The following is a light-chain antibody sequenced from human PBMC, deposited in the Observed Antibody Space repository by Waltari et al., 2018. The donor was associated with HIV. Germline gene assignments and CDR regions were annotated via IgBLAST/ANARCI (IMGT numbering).Light chain of an antibody. CDR3: QQYGSSRGT. CDR2: GAS. CDR1: QSVSSSY. Sequence: DIVLTQSPGTLSLSPGERATLTCRASQSVSSSYLAWFQQKPGQAPRLLIYGASSRATDIPDRFSGSGSGTNFTLTISRLEPEDFAVYYCQQYGSSRGTFGQGTKVEIK. J-gene: IGKJ1*01. V-gene: IGKV3-20*01.